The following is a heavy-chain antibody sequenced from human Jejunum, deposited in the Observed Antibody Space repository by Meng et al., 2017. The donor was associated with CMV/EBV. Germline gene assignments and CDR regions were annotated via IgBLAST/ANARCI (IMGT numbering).Heavy chain of an antibody. J-gene: IGHJ6*02. Sequence: ESLKISCAASRFTFSSFAMTWVRQAPGKGLEWVSTIDSSDRTYYADSVRGRFTISRDNSMNTLYLQMNSLRAEDTAVYYCTIMDVWGQGTTVTVSS. V-gene: IGHV3-23*01. CDR1: RFTFSSFA. CDR3: TIMDV. CDR2: IDSSDRT.